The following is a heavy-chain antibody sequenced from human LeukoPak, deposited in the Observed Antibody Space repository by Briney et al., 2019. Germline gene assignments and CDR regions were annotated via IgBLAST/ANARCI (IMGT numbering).Heavy chain of an antibody. CDR1: GGSISSGGYY. CDR2: IYCSGST. CDR3: ARVTYGDYKRSPLFDI. D-gene: IGHD4-17*01. J-gene: IGHJ3*02. V-gene: IGHV4-31*03. Sequence: SETLSLTCTVSGGSISSGGYYWSWIRQHPGKGLEWIGYIYCSGSTYYNPSHKSRVTISVDTSKNQFSLNLSSVTAADTAVYYCARVTYGDYKRSPLFDIWGQGTMVTVSS.